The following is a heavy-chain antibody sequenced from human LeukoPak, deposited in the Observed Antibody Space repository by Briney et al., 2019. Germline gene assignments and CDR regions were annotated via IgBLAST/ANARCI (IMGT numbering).Heavy chain of an antibody. CDR1: GFTFSSYS. CDR3: ASLSGGDYRSIDY. J-gene: IGHJ4*02. CDR2: ISSSNSTI. D-gene: IGHD4-17*01. Sequence: GGSLRLSCAASGFTFSSYSMNWVRQAPGKGLEWVSYISSSNSTIYYADSVKGRFTISRDNAKNSLYLQMNSLRDEDTAVYYCASLSGGDYRSIDYWGQGTLVTVSS. V-gene: IGHV3-48*02.